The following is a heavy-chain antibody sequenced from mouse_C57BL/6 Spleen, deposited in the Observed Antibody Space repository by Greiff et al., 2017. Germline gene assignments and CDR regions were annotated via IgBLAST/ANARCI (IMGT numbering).Heavy chain of an antibody. D-gene: IGHD2-4*01. CDR1: GYTFTSYW. V-gene: IGHV1-55*01. CDR2: IYPGSGST. CDR3: ARRHDYEKLAY. J-gene: IGHJ3*01. Sequence: QVQLKQPGAELVKPGASVKMSCKASGYTFTSYWITWVKQRPGQGLEWIGDIYPGSGSTNYNEKFKSKATLTVDTSSSTAYMQLSSLTSEDSAVYYCARRHDYEKLAYWGQGTLVTVSA.